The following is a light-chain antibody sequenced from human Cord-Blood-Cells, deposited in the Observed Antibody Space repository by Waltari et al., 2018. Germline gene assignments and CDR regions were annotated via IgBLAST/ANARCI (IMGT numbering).Light chain of an antibody. CDR2: EGS. Sequence: QSALTQPASVSGSPGQSITISCTGTSSDVGGYNLVSWYQQHPGKAPKLMIYEGSKRPSGVSNRFSGSKSGNTASLTISGLQAEDEADYYCCSYAGSSTLWVFGGGTKLTVL. CDR1: SSDVGGYNL. J-gene: IGLJ3*02. CDR3: CSYAGSSTLWV. V-gene: IGLV2-23*01.